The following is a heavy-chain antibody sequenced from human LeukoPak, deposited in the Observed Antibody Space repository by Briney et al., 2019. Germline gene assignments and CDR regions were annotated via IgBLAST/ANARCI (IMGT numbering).Heavy chain of an antibody. CDR3: ARGQGLQLKSGSDY. CDR1: GFTFSTYV. J-gene: IGHJ4*02. V-gene: IGHV3-21*01. CDR2: ISSSSNYI. Sequence: GGSLRLSCAASGFTFSTYVMSWVRQAPGKGLEWVSSISSSSNYIYYADSVKGRFTISRDNAKNSLFLQMNSPRAEDTAVYYCARGQGLQLKSGSDYWGQGTLVTVSS. D-gene: IGHD5-24*01.